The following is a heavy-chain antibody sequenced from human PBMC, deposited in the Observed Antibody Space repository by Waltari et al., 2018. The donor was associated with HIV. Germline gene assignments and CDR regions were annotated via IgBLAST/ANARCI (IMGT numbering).Heavy chain of an antibody. D-gene: IGHD2-21*01. CDR3: AGIVHRASYSMDV. Sequence: QVQLRQWGAGLLKPSETLSLTCAVYGGAFRGYYWTWIRKSPGKGLEWIGEFKAGGGTSYNPSLKSRVTISRDWSKNLFSLKLTSVTAADTALYYCAGIVHRASYSMDVWGQGTTVTVSS. V-gene: IGHV4-34*01. J-gene: IGHJ6*02. CDR2: FKAGGGT. CDR1: GGAFRGYY.